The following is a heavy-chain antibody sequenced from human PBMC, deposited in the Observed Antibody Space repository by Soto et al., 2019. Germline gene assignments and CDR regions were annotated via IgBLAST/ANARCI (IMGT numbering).Heavy chain of an antibody. J-gene: IGHJ6*02. CDR1: GFTFDDYA. CDR3: AKDIGAADYYYGMDV. CDR2: ISWNSGSI. Sequence: EEQLVESGGGLVQPGRSLGLSCTSSGFTFDDYAMHWVRQAPGKGLEWVSGISWNSGSIGYADSVKGRFTISRDNDKNSLYLQMNSLRIEDTAFYYCAKDIGAADYYYGMDVWGQGTTVSVSS. V-gene: IGHV3-9*01. D-gene: IGHD6-13*01.